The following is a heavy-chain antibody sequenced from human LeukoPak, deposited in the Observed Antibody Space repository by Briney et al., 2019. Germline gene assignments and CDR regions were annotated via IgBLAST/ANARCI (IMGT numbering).Heavy chain of an antibody. J-gene: IGHJ4*02. CDR2: IYYSGST. V-gene: IGHV4-39*07. CDR1: GGSISSSSYY. CDR3: ASSDDSRGYQLDC. Sequence: SETLSLTCTVSGGSISSSSYYWGWIRQPPGKGLEWIGSIYYSGSTYYNPSLKSRVTISVDTSKKQLSLNLSSLTAADTAVYYCASSDDSRGYQLDCWGQGTLVTVSS. D-gene: IGHD3-22*01.